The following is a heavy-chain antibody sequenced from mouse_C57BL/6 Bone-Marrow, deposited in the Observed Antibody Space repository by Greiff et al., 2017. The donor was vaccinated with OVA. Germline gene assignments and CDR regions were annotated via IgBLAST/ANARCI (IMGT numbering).Heavy chain of an antibody. Sequence: QVHVKQSGAELARPGASVKLSYKASGYTFTSYGISWVKQRTGQGLEWIGVIYPRSGNTYYNEKFKGKATLTADKSSSTAYMELRSLTSEDSAFCFCGRFRAEQVNALFAYWGQGTLVTVSA. CDR2: IYPRSGNT. V-gene: IGHV1-81*01. J-gene: IGHJ3*01. D-gene: IGHD3-1*01. CDR1: GYTFTSYG. CDR3: GRFRAEQVNALFAY.